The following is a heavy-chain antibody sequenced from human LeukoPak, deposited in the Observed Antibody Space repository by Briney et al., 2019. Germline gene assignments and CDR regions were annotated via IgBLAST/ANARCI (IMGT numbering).Heavy chain of an antibody. V-gene: IGHV3-7*01. CDR3: KSGGAAPGSFDY. CDR2: IKYDGNEE. Sequence: GGSLRLSCAASGFTFSSYWMSWMRQAPGKGLEWVANIKYDGNEEYHVDSVKGRFTISRDNAKNSLYLQLNSLRVEDTAVYYCKSGGAAPGSFDYWGQGTLVTVSP. CDR1: GFTFSSYW. D-gene: IGHD1-1*01. J-gene: IGHJ4*02.